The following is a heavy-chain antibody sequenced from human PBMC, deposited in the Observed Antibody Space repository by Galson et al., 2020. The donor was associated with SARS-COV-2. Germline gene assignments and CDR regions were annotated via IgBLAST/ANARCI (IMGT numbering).Heavy chain of an antibody. J-gene: IGHJ3*02. CDR3: AKVLAGCSGGSCYFDAFDI. V-gene: IGHV3-9*01. CDR1: GFTFDDYA. D-gene: IGHD2-15*01. CDR2: ISWNSGSI. Sequence: SLKLSCAASGFTFDDYAMHWVRQAPGKGLEWVSGISWNSGSIGYADSVKGRFTISRDNAKNSLYLQMNSLRAEDTALYYCAKVLAGCSGGSCYFDAFDIWGQGTMVTVSS.